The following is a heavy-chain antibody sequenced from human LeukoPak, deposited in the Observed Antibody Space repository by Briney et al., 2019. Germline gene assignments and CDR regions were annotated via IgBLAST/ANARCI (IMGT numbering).Heavy chain of an antibody. D-gene: IGHD6-13*01. J-gene: IGHJ4*02. V-gene: IGHV3-30-3*01. CDR2: ISYDGSNK. CDR3: ARDLGDKYSSSPLDY. CDR1: GFTFSSYA. Sequence: GGSLRLSCAASGFTFSSYAIHWVRQAPGKGLEWVAVISYDGSNKYYADSVKGRFTISRDNSKNTLYLQMNSLRAEDTAVYYCARDLGDKYSSSPLDYWGQGTLVTVSS.